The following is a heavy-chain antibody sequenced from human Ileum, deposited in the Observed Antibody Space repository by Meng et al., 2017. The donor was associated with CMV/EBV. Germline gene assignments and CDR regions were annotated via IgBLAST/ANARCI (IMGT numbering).Heavy chain of an antibody. Sequence: GESLKISCAASGFTFSRYWMSWVRQAPGKGLEWVSAISGSGGSTYYADSVKGRFTISRDNSKNTLYLQMNSLRAEDTAVYYCAKELVGARFFDYWGQGTLVTVSS. CDR3: AKELVGARFFDY. CDR1: GFTFSRYW. CDR2: ISGSGGST. J-gene: IGHJ4*02. V-gene: IGHV3-23*01. D-gene: IGHD1-26*01.